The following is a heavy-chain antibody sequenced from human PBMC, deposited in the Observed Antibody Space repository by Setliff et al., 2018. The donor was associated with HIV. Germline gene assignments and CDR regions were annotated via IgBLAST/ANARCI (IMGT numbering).Heavy chain of an antibody. CDR2: ICYSATT. D-gene: IGHD6-13*01. J-gene: IGHJ4*02. V-gene: IGHV4-59*01. CDR1: GGSIGSYC. Sequence: SETLSLTCTVSGGSIGSYCWSWIRQPPGKGLEWIGTICYSATTNYNPSLKNRVAISVDTSKNQLSLKLTSVTPADTAVYYCARRSGAAVFYYFDYWGQGTLVTVSS. CDR3: ARRSGAAVFYYFDY.